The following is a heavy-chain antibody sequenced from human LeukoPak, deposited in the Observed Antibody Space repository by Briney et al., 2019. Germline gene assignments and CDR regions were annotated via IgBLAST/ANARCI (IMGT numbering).Heavy chain of an antibody. CDR3: ARSEQLAPRYYYYYMDV. D-gene: IGHD6-6*01. V-gene: IGHV4-4*07. J-gene: IGHJ6*03. CDR2: IYTSGST. Sequence: PSGTLSLTCTVSGGSISSYYWSWIRQPAGKGLEWIGRIYTSGSTNYNPSLKSRVTMSVDTSKNQFSLKLSSVTAADTAVYYCARSEQLAPRYYYYYMDVWGKGTTVTVSS. CDR1: GGSISSYY.